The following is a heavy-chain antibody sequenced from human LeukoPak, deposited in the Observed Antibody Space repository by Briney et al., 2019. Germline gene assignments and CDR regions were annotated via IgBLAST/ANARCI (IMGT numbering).Heavy chain of an antibody. J-gene: IGHJ6*03. CDR1: GGTFSSYA. Sequence: ASVKVSCKASGGTFSSYAISWVRQAPGQGLEWMGGIIPIFGTANYAQKFQGRVTITADKSTSTAYMELSSLRSEDTAVYYCARVGVEQLVPHYYYYYYMDVWGKGTTVTVSS. D-gene: IGHD6-6*01. CDR2: IIPIFGTA. V-gene: IGHV1-69*06. CDR3: ARVGVEQLVPHYYYYYYMDV.